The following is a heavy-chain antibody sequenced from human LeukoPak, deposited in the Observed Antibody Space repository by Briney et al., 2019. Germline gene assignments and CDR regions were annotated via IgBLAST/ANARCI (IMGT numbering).Heavy chain of an antibody. CDR3: ARGVVVPAAMYYYYYMDV. V-gene: IGHV4-59*12. D-gene: IGHD2-2*01. J-gene: IGHJ6*03. Sequence: SETLTLTCTVSGGSISSYYWSWIRQPPGKGQEWIGYIYYSGSTNYNPSLKSRVTMSVDTSKNQFSLKLSSVTAADTAVYYCARGVVVPAAMYYYYYMDVWGKGTTVTISS. CDR1: GGSISSYY. CDR2: IYYSGST.